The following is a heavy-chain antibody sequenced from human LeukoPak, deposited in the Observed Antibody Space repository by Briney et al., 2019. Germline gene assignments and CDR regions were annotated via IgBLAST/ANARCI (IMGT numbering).Heavy chain of an antibody. D-gene: IGHD6-19*01. CDR2: INHSGST. V-gene: IGHV4-34*01. Sequence: SETLSLTCAVYGGSFSVYYWSWIRQPPGKGLEWIGEINHSGSTNYNPSLKSRVTISVDTSKNQFSLKLSSVTAADTAVYYCARGKRLVRFDYWGQGTLVTVSS. CDR1: GGSFSVYY. CDR3: ARGKRLVRFDY. J-gene: IGHJ4*02.